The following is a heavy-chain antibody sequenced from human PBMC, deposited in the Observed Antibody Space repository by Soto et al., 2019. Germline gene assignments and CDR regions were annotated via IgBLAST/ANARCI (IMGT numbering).Heavy chain of an antibody. CDR3: ARGYYDFWSGYYTKGYYYGMDV. D-gene: IGHD3-3*01. Sequence: SETLSLTCAVSGGSFSGYYWTWIRQPPGKGLEWIGEINHSGSTNYNPSLKSRVTISVDTSKNQFSLKLSSVTAADTAVYYCARGYYDFWSGYYTKGYYYGMDVWGQGTTVTV. CDR1: GGSFSGYY. V-gene: IGHV4-34*01. J-gene: IGHJ6*02. CDR2: INHSGST.